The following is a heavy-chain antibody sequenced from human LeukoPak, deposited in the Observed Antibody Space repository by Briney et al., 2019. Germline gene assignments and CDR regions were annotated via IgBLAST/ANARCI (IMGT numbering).Heavy chain of an antibody. CDR2: ISGSGGST. CDR3: AKAHDYGDHLFDY. D-gene: IGHD4-17*01. J-gene: IGHJ4*02. CDR1: GFTFSSYA. Sequence: PRGSLRLSCAASGFTFSSYAMSWVRQAPGKGLEWVSAISGSGGSTYYADSVKGRFTISRDNSKNTLYLQMSSLRAEDTAVYYCAKAHDYGDHLFDYWGQGTLVTVSS. V-gene: IGHV3-23*01.